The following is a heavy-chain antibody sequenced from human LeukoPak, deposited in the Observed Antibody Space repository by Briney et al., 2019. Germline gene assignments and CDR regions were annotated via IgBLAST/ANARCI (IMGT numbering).Heavy chain of an antibody. CDR1: GGSISSYY. CDR3: ARDLYCSGGSCYPPWWYFDY. CDR2: IYYSGST. D-gene: IGHD2-15*01. Sequence: SETLSLTCTVSGGSISSYYWSWIRQPPGKGLEWIGYIYYSGSTNYNPSLKSRVTISVDTSKNQFSLKLSSVTAADTAVYYCARDLYCSGGSCYPPWWYFDYWGQGTLVTVSS. J-gene: IGHJ4*02. V-gene: IGHV4-59*01.